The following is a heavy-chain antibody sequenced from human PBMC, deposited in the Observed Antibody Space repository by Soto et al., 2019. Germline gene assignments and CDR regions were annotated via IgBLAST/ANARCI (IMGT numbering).Heavy chain of an antibody. CDR1: GGSISSYY. Sequence: SETLSLTCTVSGGSISSYYWSWIRQPPGKGLEWIGYIYYSASTNYNPSLKSRVNISVDTSKNQFSLKLSSVTAADTAVYYCARDSSSGWFDWFDPWGQGTLVTVSS. CDR3: ARDSSSGWFDWFDP. CDR2: IYYSAST. V-gene: IGHV4-59*01. D-gene: IGHD6-19*01. J-gene: IGHJ5*02.